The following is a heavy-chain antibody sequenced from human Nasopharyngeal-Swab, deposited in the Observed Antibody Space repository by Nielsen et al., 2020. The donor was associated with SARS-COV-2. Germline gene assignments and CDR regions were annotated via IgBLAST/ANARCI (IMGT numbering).Heavy chain of an antibody. CDR2: ISYDGSNK. D-gene: IGHD6-19*01. Sequence: GGSLRLSCAASGFTFSSYGMHWVRQAPGKGLEWVAVISYDGSNKYYADSVKGRFTISRDNSKNTLYLQMNSLRAEDTAVYYCARERRAYSSGDGYYYYGMDVWGQGTTVTVSS. CDR1: GFTFSSYG. V-gene: IGHV3-30*03. J-gene: IGHJ6*02. CDR3: ARERRAYSSGDGYYYYGMDV.